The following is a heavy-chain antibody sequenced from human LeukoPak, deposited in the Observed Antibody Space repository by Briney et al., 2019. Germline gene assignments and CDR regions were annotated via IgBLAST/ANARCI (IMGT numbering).Heavy chain of an antibody. J-gene: IGHJ4*02. Sequence: GGSLRLSCAASGFTFSSYAMSWVRQAPGKGLEWVSAISGSGGSTYYADSVKGRFTISRDNSKNTLYLQMNSLRAEDTAVYYCAKSALRFLEWLDTYYFDYWGQGTLVTVSP. CDR1: GFTFSSYA. D-gene: IGHD3-3*01. V-gene: IGHV3-23*01. CDR3: AKSALRFLEWLDTYYFDY. CDR2: ISGSGGST.